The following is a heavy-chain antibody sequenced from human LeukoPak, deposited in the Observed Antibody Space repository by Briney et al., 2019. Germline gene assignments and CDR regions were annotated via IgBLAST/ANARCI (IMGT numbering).Heavy chain of an antibody. J-gene: IGHJ3*02. CDR2: ISGSGDGT. V-gene: IGHV3-23*01. CDR1: GFTFSSYA. Sequence: PGGSLRLSCAASGFTFSSYAMNWVRQAPGKGLEWVSLISGSGDGTDYADSVKGRFTISRDNSKNTLYLQINSLRADDTAVYYCAKRAVAGTGRGFDIWGQGTLVTVSS. CDR3: AKRAVAGTGRGFDI. D-gene: IGHD6-19*01.